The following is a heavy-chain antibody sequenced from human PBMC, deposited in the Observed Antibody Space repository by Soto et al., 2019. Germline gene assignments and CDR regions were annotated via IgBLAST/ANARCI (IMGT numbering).Heavy chain of an antibody. CDR2: INAGNGNT. D-gene: IGHD5-18*01. Sequence: ASVKVSCKASGYTFTSYAIYWVRQAPGQRLEWMRWINAGNGNTNYAQKLQGRVTLTTDTSTSTAYMELRSLRSDDTAVYYCAPHTLDTGMPSGYWGQGTLVTVSS. CDR3: APHTLDTGMPSGY. CDR1: GYTFTSYA. V-gene: IGHV1-18*01. J-gene: IGHJ4*02.